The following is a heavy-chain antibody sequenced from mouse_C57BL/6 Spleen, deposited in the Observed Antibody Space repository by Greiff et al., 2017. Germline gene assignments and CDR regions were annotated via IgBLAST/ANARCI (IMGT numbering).Heavy chain of an antibody. D-gene: IGHD3-3*01. CDR2: ISSGSSTI. J-gene: IGHJ2*01. CDR3: AKGDAGYFDY. CDR1: GFTFSDYG. V-gene: IGHV5-17*01. Sequence: EVQVVESGGGLVKPGGSLKLSCAASGFTFSDYGMHWVRQAPEKGLEWVAYISSGSSTIYYADTVKGRFTITRDTAKNTLFLQMTSLRSEDTAMYYCAKGDAGYFDYWGQGTTLTVSS.